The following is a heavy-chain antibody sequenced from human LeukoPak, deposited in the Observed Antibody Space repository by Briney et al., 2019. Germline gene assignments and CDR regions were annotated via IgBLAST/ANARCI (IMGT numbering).Heavy chain of an antibody. CDR3: ATLTWIQLWLLDY. CDR1: GGTFSSYA. D-gene: IGHD5-18*01. J-gene: IGHJ4*02. CDR2: FDPEDGET. V-gene: IGHV1-24*01. Sequence: ASVKVSCKASGGTFSSYAISWVRQAPGKGLEWMGGFDPEDGETIYAQKFQGRVTMTEDTSTDTAYMELSSLRSEDTAVYYCATLTWIQLWLLDYWGQGTLVTVSS.